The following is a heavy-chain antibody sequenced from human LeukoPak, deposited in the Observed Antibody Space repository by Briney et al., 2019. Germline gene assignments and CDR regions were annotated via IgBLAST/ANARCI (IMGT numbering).Heavy chain of an antibody. CDR1: GFTFSSYW. Sequence: GGSLRLSCAASGFTFSSYWMHWVRQAPGKGLEWVSAISGSGGSTYYADSVKGRFTISRDNSKNTLYLQMNSLRAEDTAVYYCAKVSGFWSGYFDYFDYWGQGTLVTVSS. V-gene: IGHV3-23*01. CDR2: ISGSGGST. J-gene: IGHJ4*02. CDR3: AKVSGFWSGYFDYFDY. D-gene: IGHD3-3*01.